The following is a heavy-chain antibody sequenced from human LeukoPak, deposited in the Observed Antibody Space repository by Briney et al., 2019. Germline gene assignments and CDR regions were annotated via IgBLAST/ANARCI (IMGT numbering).Heavy chain of an antibody. CDR1: GGSISSGGYS. V-gene: IGHV4-30-4*07. CDR2: IYYSGST. D-gene: IGHD2-2*02. CDR3: AKDRWDLVVVPAAIFAQ. J-gene: IGHJ4*02. Sequence: SQTLSLTCAVSGGSISSGGYSWSWIRQPPGKGLEWIGYIYYSGSTNYNPSLKSRVTISVDTSKNQFSLKLSSVTAADTAVYYCAKDRWDLVVVPAAIFAQWGQGTLVTVSS.